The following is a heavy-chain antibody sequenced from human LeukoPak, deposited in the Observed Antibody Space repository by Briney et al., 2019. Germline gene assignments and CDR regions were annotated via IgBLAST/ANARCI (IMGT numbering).Heavy chain of an antibody. CDR1: GYSFTNYW. D-gene: IGHD5-12*01. CDR2: IYPGDSDT. V-gene: IGHV5-51*01. J-gene: IGHJ4*02. Sequence: GESLKISRMGSGYSFTNYWIGWVRQMPGKGLEWMGIIYPGDSDTRYSPSFQGQVTISVDKSISTAYLQWSSLKASDTAMYYCARQYSGYDYTPFDYWGQGTLVTVSS. CDR3: ARQYSGYDYTPFDY.